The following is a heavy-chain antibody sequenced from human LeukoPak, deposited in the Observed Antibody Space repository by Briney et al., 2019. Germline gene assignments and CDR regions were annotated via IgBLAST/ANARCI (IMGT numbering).Heavy chain of an antibody. D-gene: IGHD2-15*01. J-gene: IGHJ4*02. V-gene: IGHV3-30-3*01. CDR3: ARGVVVVAATLGPFDY. CDR1: GFTFSSYA. Sequence: GGSLRLSCAASGFTFSSYAMHWVRQAPGKGLEWVAVISYDGSNKYYADSVKGRFTISRDNSKNTLYLQMNSLRAEDTAVYYCARGVVVVAATLGPFDYWGQGTLVTVSS. CDR2: ISYDGSNK.